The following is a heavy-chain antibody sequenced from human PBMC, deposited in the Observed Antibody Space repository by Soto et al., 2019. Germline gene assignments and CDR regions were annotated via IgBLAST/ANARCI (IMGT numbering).Heavy chain of an antibody. CDR2: TYYRSKWYN. D-gene: IGHD3-9*01. CDR3: ASLHDTRDYYYVMDV. J-gene: IGHJ6*02. Sequence: SQTLSLTCAISGDSVSTNRATWDWIRQSPSRGLEWLGRTYYRSKWYNDYAVSVQGRITINPDTSNNQFSLQLNSVTPEDTAVYYCASLHDTRDYYYVMDVWGQGTKVTVSS. V-gene: IGHV6-1*01. CDR1: GDSVSTNRAT.